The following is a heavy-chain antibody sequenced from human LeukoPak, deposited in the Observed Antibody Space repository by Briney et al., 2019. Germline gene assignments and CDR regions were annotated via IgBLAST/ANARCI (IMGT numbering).Heavy chain of an antibody. J-gene: IGHJ5*02. CDR1: GGSISGHY. V-gene: IGHV4-4*09. CDR3: ARQSYSTYPFDP. D-gene: IGHD2/OR15-2a*01. Sequence: SETLSLTCTVSGGSISGHYWSWIRQPPGKGLEWIGYIYTSGSTNYDPSLKSRVTLSLDTSKNQFSLNLSSVTAADTAVYYCARQSYSTYPFDPWGQGTLVTVSS. CDR2: IYTSGST.